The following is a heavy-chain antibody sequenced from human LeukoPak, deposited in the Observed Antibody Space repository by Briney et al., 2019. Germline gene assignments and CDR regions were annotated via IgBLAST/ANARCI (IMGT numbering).Heavy chain of an antibody. CDR1: GFTFRNFA. CDR3: AKDGQSFNSMYDYFDS. Sequence: GGSLRLSCSASGFTFRNFAISWVRQAPGKGLEWVSSIGGGDTHYADSVKGRFTISRDDSRSTVDLQMSSLRAEDTAVYYCAKDGQSFNSMYDYFDSWGQGTLVTVSS. V-gene: IGHV3-23*01. CDR2: IGGGDT. D-gene: IGHD2-8*01. J-gene: IGHJ4*02.